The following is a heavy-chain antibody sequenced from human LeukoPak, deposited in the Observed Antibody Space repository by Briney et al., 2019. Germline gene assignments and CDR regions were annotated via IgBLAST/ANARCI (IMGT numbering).Heavy chain of an antibody. CDR3: ARSLEDDNVVVPMLYGMDV. J-gene: IGHJ6*02. CDR2: ISYDGSNK. V-gene: IGHV3-30-3*01. Sequence: GGSLRLSCAASGFTFSSYAMHWVRQAPGKGLEWVAVISYDGSNKYYADSVKGRFTISRDNSKNTLYLQMNSLRAEDTAVYYCARSLEDDNVVVPMLYGMDVWGQGTTVTVSS. D-gene: IGHD2-2*01. CDR1: GFTFSSYA.